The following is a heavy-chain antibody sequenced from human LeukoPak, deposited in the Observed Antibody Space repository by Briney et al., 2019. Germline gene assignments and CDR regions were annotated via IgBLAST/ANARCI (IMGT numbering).Heavy chain of an antibody. CDR3: ARAFVWVVVPAAVDY. CDR2: IYYSGST. CDR1: GGSISSSSYY. J-gene: IGHJ4*02. D-gene: IGHD2-2*01. V-gene: IGHV4-39*07. Sequence: SETLSLTCTVSGGSISSSSYYWGWIRQPPGKGLEWIGNIYYSGSTYYNPSLKSRVTISVDTSKNQFSLKLSSVTAADTAVYYCARAFVWVVVPAAVDYWGQGTLVTVSS.